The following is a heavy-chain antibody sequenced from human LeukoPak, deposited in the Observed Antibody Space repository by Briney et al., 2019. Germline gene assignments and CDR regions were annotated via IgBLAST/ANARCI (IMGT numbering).Heavy chain of an antibody. D-gene: IGHD6-19*01. Sequence: PGGSLRLSCAASGFTFTSYVMSWVRQAPGKGLEWVSAISGSGGSTYYADSVKGRFTISRDNSKNTLYLQMNSLRADDTAVYYCAKRGPAGAGKSPDYFDCWGQGTLVTVSS. J-gene: IGHJ4*02. CDR3: AKRGPAGAGKSPDYFDC. CDR2: ISGSGGST. CDR1: GFTFTSYV. V-gene: IGHV3-23*01.